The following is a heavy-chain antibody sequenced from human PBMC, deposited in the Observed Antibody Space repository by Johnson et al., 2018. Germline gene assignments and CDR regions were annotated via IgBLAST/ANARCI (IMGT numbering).Heavy chain of an antibody. CDR2: ISSSSSYI. CDR3: ARDPPPFLSYGGSFDI. J-gene: IGHJ3*02. CDR1: GFTFSSYS. V-gene: IGHV3-21*01. Sequence: VQLVESGGGLVKPGGSLRLSCAASGFTFSSYSMNWVRQAPGKGLEWVASISSSSSYIYYADSVKGRFTISRDSATNALYLQMNSLRAEDTAVYYFARDPPPFLSYGGSFDIGGQGTMVTVSS. D-gene: IGHD4-23*01.